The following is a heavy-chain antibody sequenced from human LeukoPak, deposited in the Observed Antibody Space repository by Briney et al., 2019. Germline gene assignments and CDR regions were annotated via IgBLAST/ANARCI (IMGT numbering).Heavy chain of an antibody. V-gene: IGHV4-61*02. CDR3: ARVGAYGHSYGPFDY. CDR2: IYTSGST. Sequence: SETLSLTCTVSGGSISSGSYYWSWIRQPAGKGLEWIGRIYTSGSTNYNPSLKSRVTISVDTSKNQFSLKVSSVTAADTAVYYCARVGAYGHSYGPFDYWGQGTLVTVSS. CDR1: GGSISSGSYY. J-gene: IGHJ4*02. D-gene: IGHD5-18*01.